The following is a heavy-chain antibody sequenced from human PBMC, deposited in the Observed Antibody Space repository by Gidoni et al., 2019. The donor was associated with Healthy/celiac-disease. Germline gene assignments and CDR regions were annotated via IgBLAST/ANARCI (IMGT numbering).Heavy chain of an antibody. D-gene: IGHD1-26*01. J-gene: IGHJ4*02. CDR1: GGSFSGYY. Sequence: QVQLQQWGAGLWKPSETLSLTRAASGGSFSGYYCSWVRQPPGKGLEWIGEINHSGSTNYNPSLKSRVTISGDTSKNQFSLKLSSVTAADTAVYYCARGLRGSLDYWGQGTLVTVSS. CDR2: INHSGST. CDR3: ARGLRGSLDY. V-gene: IGHV4-34*01.